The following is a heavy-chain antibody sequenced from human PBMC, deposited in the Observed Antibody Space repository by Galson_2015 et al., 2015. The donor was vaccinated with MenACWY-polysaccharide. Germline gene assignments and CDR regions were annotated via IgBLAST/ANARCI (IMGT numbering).Heavy chain of an antibody. CDR3: ARDKGILQLDAFDI. CDR1: GGTFNSYN. CDR2: IIPILGNP. D-gene: IGHD4-11*01. V-gene: IGHV1-69*08. J-gene: IGHJ3*02. Sequence: SVKVSCKASGGTFNSYNIYWVRQAPGQGLEWMGRIIPILGNPNYAQKFQGRVTITADKSSNTVYMELSSLRSEDTAIYYCARDKGILQLDAFDIWGQGTLVTVSS.